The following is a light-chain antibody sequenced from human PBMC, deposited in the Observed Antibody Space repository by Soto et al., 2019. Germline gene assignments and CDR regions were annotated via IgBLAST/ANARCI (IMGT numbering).Light chain of an antibody. CDR3: QTWSTDIRV. J-gene: IGLJ3*02. CDR2: LNSDGSH. V-gene: IGLV4-69*01. CDR1: SGHNSYV. Sequence: QTVVTQPPSASASLGASVKLTCTLSSGHNSYVIAWHQQQPEKGPRYLMKLNSDGSHSKGDGIPDRFSGSSSGAERYLTISSRQSEDEADYYCQTWSTDIRVFGGGTKVTVL.